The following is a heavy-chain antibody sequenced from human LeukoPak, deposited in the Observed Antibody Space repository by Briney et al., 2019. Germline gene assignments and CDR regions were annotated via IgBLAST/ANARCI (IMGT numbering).Heavy chain of an antibody. D-gene: IGHD3-22*01. CDR3: ARLLGYYYDSSGFPFDY. J-gene: IGHJ4*02. Sequence: SVKVSCKASGYTFTSYGISWVRQAPGQGLEWMGWIGAYNGTPNYAQKPQGRVPMTTDPSTSTAYLELRSLRSDVTAVYYCARLLGYYYDSSGFPFDYWGQGTLVTVSS. CDR1: GYTFTSYG. V-gene: IGHV1-18*01. CDR2: IGAYNGTP.